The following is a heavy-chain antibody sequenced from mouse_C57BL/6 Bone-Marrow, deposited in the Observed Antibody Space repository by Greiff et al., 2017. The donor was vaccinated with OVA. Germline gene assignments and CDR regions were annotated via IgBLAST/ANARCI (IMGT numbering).Heavy chain of an antibody. J-gene: IGHJ2*01. CDR3: ARDPGLGLDY. V-gene: IGHV5-16*01. CDR2: INYDGSST. D-gene: IGHD4-1*01. Sequence: EVQLVESEGGLVQPGSSMKLSCTASGFTFSDYYMAWVRQVPEKGLEWVANINYDGSSTYYLDSLKSRFIISRDNAKNILYLQMSSLKSEDTATYYCARDPGLGLDYWGQGTTLTVSS. CDR1: GFTFSDYY.